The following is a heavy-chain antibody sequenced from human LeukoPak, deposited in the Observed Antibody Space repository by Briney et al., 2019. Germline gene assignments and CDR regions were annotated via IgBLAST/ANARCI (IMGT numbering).Heavy chain of an antibody. CDR1: GFTFSSYS. CDR3: ARGVPSHREVRGVIGDY. D-gene: IGHD3-10*01. V-gene: IGHV3-21*01. J-gene: IGHJ4*02. Sequence: GGSLRLSCAASGFTFSSYSMNWVRQAPGKGLEWVSSISSSSSYIYYADSVKGRFTISRDNAKNSLYLQMNSLRAEDTAVYYCARGVPSHREVRGVIGDYWGQGTLVTVSS. CDR2: ISSSSSYI.